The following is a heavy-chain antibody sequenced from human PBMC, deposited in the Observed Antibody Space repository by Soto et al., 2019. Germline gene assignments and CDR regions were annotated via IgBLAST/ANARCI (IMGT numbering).Heavy chain of an antibody. CDR3: AKGYCSGGSCSYYYYYMDV. Sequence: GGSLRLSCAASGFTFSSYAMSWVRQAPGKGLEWVSAISGSGGSTYYADSVKGRFTISRDNSKNTLYLQMNSLGAEDTAVYYCAKGYCSGGSCSYYYYYMDVWGKGTTVTVSS. V-gene: IGHV3-23*01. CDR1: GFTFSSYA. J-gene: IGHJ6*03. CDR2: ISGSGGST. D-gene: IGHD2-15*01.